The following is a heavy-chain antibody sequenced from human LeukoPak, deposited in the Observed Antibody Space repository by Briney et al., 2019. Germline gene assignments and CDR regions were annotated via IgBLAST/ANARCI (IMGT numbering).Heavy chain of an antibody. Sequence: GGSLRLSCAASGFTFSSYAMHWVRQAPGKGLEWVAVISYDGSNKYYADSVKGRFTISRDNSKNTLYLQMNSLRAEDTAVYYCARGGTRSSRVRAWGQGTLVTVSS. CDR2: ISYDGSNK. J-gene: IGHJ5*02. CDR3: ARGGTRSSRVRA. V-gene: IGHV3-30-3*01. CDR1: GFTFSSYA.